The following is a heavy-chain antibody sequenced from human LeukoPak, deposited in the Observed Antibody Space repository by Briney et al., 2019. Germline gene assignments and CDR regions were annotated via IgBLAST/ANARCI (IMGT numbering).Heavy chain of an antibody. CDR2: IRYDGSNK. V-gene: IGHV3-30*02. Sequence: GGSLRLSCAASGFTFSSYGMHWVRQAPGKGLEWVAFIRYDGSNKYYADSVKGRFTISRDNSKNTLYLQMNTLRAEDTAVYYCAKDHSSGWYVPVVYWGQGTLVTVSS. CDR1: GFTFSSYG. J-gene: IGHJ4*02. CDR3: AKDHSSGWYVPVVY. D-gene: IGHD6-19*01.